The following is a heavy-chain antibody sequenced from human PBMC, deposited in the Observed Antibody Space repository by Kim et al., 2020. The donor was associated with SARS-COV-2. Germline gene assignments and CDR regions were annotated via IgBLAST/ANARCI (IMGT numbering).Heavy chain of an antibody. Sequence: SETLSLTCAVYGGSFSGYYWSWIRQPPGKGLEWIGEINHSGSTNYNPSLKSRVTISVDTSKNQFSLKLSSVTAADTAVYYCARGPTIFGGSPYYFDYWGQGTLVTVSS. V-gene: IGHV4-34*01. CDR2: INHSGST. CDR3: ARGPTIFGGSPYYFDY. CDR1: GGSFSGYY. J-gene: IGHJ4*02. D-gene: IGHD3-3*01.